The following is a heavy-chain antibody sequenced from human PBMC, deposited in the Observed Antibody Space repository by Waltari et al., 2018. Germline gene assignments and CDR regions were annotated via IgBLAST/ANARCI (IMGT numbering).Heavy chain of an antibody. D-gene: IGHD1-26*01. CDR1: GGSISTHY. CDR3: ARDPVGVTHFDY. Sequence: QVQLQESGPGLVKPSETLSLPCTVSGGSISTHYWNWIRQSQGKGLEWIGYIYYSGRTNYNASLRCRLVISIDTSKNQSSLRLTSVTAADTAVYYCARDPVGVTHFDYWGQGALVTVSS. J-gene: IGHJ4*02. CDR2: IYYSGRT. V-gene: IGHV4-59*11.